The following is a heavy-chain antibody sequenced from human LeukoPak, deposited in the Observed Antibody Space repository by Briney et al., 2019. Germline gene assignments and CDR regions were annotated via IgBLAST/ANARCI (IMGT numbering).Heavy chain of an antibody. V-gene: IGHV3-23*01. Sequence: GGSLRLSCAASGFTVSSNEMSWVRQAPGKGLEWVSAISGSGGSTYYADSVKGRFAISRDNSKSTLYLQMNSLRAEDTAVYYCAKENSPQYFDYWGQGTLVTVSS. J-gene: IGHJ4*02. CDR3: AKENSPQYFDY. CDR2: ISGSGGST. CDR1: GFTVSSNE.